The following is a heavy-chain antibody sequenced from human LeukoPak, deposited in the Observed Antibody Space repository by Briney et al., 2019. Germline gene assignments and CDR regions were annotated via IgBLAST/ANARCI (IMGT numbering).Heavy chain of an antibody. J-gene: IGHJ3*01. V-gene: IGHV3-33*01. CDR3: ARARNYYDGSGYPQDAFDL. D-gene: IGHD3-22*01. CDR2: ISYDGTNK. Sequence: SGGSLRLSCAASGFTMINYAMHWVRQAPGKGLEWVALISYDGTNKYYADSVKGRFAISRDNSKKTVYLQMSSLRADDTAVYFCARARNYYDGSGYPQDAFDLWGQGTMVTVSS. CDR1: GFTMINYA.